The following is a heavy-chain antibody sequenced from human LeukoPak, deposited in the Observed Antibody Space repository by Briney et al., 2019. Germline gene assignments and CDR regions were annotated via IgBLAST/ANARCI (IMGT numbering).Heavy chain of an antibody. CDR3: TRVIVAVPGYFDYFDF. V-gene: IGHV3-7*01. CDR2: INEEGSNK. CDR1: GFIFSNHY. D-gene: IGHD6-19*01. J-gene: IGHJ4*02. Sequence: GGSLRLSCTASGFIFSNHYMRWIRQAPGKGREWVANINEEGSNKLHLGSVKGRFTVSRDNARNSLYLQMNSLRVEDTAVYYCTRVIVAVPGYFDYFDFWGQGGLVTVSS.